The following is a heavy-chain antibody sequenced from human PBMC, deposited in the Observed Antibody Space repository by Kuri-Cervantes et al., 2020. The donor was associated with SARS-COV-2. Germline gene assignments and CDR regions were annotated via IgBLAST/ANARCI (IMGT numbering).Heavy chain of an antibody. CDR3: ARGVSIAVAGFLLPYYYYVMDV. V-gene: IGHV1-2*04. CDR2: INPNSGGT. D-gene: IGHD6-19*01. CDR1: GYTFTGYY. J-gene: IGHJ6*02. Sequence: ASVKVSCKASGYTFTGYYMHWVQQAPGQGREWMGWINPNSGGTNYAQKFQGWVTMTRDTSISTAYMELSRLRSDDTAVYYCARGVSIAVAGFLLPYYYYVMDVWGQGTTVTVSS.